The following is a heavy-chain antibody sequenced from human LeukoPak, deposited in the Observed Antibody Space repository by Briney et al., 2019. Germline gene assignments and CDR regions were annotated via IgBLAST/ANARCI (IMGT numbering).Heavy chain of an antibody. D-gene: IGHD5-18*01. CDR2: INSDGSST. CDR3: AGGGYSYGDHDAFDI. Sequence: PGGSLRLSCAASGFTFSSYWMHWVRQAPGKGLVWVSRINSDGSSTSYADSVKGRFTISRDNAKNTLYLQMNSLRAEDTAVYYCAGGGYSYGDHDAFDIWGQGTMVTVSS. V-gene: IGHV3-74*01. CDR1: GFTFSSYW. J-gene: IGHJ3*02.